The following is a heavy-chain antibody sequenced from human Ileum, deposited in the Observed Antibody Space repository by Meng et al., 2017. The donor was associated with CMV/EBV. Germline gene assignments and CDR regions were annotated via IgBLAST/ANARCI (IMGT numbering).Heavy chain of an antibody. CDR1: GGSISSYY. Sequence: GSLRLSCTVSGGSISSYYWRWIRQPPGKGLEWIWYIYYSGSTNYNPSLKSRVTISVDTSKNQFSLKLSSVTAADTAVYYCARAYSGLDYWGQGTLVTVSS. J-gene: IGHJ4*02. V-gene: IGHV4-59*01. CDR3: ARAYSGLDY. CDR2: IYYSGST. D-gene: IGHD1-26*01.